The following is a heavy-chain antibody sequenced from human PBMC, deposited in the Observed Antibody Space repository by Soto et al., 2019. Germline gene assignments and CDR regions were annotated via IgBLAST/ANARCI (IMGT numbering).Heavy chain of an antibody. Sequence: GGSLRLSCAASVFTFSSYAMHLVRQSPGKGLEWVAVIAYDGSNKYYADSVKGRFTISRDNSKNTLYLQMNSLRAEDTAVYYCAAGFDYFDYWGQGTMVTVSS. J-gene: IGHJ4*02. CDR3: AAGFDYFDY. CDR2: IAYDGSNK. CDR1: VFTFSSYA. V-gene: IGHV3-30-3*01. D-gene: IGHD3-3*01.